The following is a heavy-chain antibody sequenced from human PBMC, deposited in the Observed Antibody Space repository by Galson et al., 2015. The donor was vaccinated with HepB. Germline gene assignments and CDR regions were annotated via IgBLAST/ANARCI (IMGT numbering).Heavy chain of an antibody. Sequence: SLRLSCAASGFTFSSYVMHWVRQAPGKGLEWVAVIWYDGINKYYADSVKGRFTISRDNSKNTLYLQMNSLRAEDTAVYYCARDAVAAVAGAEYFQHWGQGTLVTVSS. CDR1: GFTFSSYV. CDR3: ARDAVAAVAGAEYFQH. J-gene: IGHJ1*01. D-gene: IGHD6-13*01. V-gene: IGHV3-33*01. CDR2: IWYDGINK.